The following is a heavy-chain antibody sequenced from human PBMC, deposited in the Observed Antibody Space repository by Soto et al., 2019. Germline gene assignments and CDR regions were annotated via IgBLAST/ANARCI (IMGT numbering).Heavy chain of an antibody. Sequence: SETLSLTCTVSGGSISSYYWSWIRQPPGKGLEWIGYIYYSGSTNYNPSLKSRVTISVDTSKNQFSLKLSSVTAADTAVYYCARVNKLYSSGYWFDPWGQGTLVTVSS. V-gene: IGHV4-59*01. J-gene: IGHJ5*02. CDR3: ARVNKLYSSGYWFDP. CDR1: GGSISSYY. D-gene: IGHD6-19*01. CDR2: IYYSGST.